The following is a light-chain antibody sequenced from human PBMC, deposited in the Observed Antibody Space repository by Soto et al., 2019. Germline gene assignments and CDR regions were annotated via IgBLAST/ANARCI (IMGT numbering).Light chain of an antibody. CDR3: QKYNSDST. CDR2: KAS. CDR1: QSISIW. Sequence: IQMTQSPSTLSASVGDRVTITFRASQSISIWLAWYQQKPGKAPKLLIYKASSLEIEVPSRFSGRGSRTEFTLTINRLEPDDSATYYYQKYNSDSTFGQGTKVEIK. V-gene: IGKV1-5*03. J-gene: IGKJ1*01.